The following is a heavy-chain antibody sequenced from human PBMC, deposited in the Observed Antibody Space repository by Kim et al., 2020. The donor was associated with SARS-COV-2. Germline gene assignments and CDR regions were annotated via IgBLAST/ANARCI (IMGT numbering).Heavy chain of an antibody. CDR2: INPNSGGT. V-gene: IGHV1-2*02. D-gene: IGHD6-6*01. CDR1: GYTFTGYY. J-gene: IGHJ4*02. Sequence: ASVKVSCKASGYTFTGYYMHWVRQAPGQGLEWMGWINPNSGGTNYAQKFQGRVTMTRDTSISTAYMELSRLRSDDTAVYYCARDRPVAARPPKTYHDYWGQGTLVTVSS. CDR3: ARDRPVAARPPKTYHDY.